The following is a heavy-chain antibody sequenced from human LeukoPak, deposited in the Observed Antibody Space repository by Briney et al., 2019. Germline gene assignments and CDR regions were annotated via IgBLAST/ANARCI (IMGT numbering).Heavy chain of an antibody. CDR1: GLSFSTYA. V-gene: IGHV3-23*01. Sequence: GGSLRLSCAASGLSFSTYAMGWVRQAPGKGLEWVSGISASGGSTYYADSVKGRFTISRDNSKSTLHLQMNSLRDEDTAVYYCAKIQGASGSGYYGAFDIWGQGTMVTVSS. CDR2: ISASGGST. CDR3: AKIQGASGSGYYGAFDI. J-gene: IGHJ3*02. D-gene: IGHD3-22*01.